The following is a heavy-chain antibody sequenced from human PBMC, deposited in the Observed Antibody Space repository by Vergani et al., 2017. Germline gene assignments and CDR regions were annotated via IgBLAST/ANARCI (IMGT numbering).Heavy chain of an antibody. J-gene: IGHJ6*02. Sequence: QVQLVESGGGVVQPGRSLRLSCAASGFTFSSYGMHWVRQAPGKGLEWVAVIWYDRSNKYYADSVKGRFTISRDNSKNTLYLQMNSLRAEDTAVYYCARDSSAGKGMDVWGQGTTVTVSS. CDR2: IWYDRSNK. D-gene: IGHD6-13*01. CDR1: GFTFSSYG. V-gene: IGHV3-33*01. CDR3: ARDSSAGKGMDV.